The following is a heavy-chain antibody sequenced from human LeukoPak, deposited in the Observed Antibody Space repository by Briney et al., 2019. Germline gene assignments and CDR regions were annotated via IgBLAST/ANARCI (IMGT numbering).Heavy chain of an antibody. D-gene: IGHD5-18*01. CDR1: GGSISSGSYY. J-gene: IGHJ6*03. CDR2: IYTSGST. CDR3: ARVEGRGYSYGYYYYYYMDV. V-gene: IGHV4-61*02. Sequence: SETLSLTCTVSGGSISSGSYYWSWIRQPAGKGLEWIGRIYTSGSTNYNPSLKSRVTISVDTSKNQFSLKLSSVTAADTAVYYCARVEGRGYSYGYYYYYYMDVWGKGTTVTVSS.